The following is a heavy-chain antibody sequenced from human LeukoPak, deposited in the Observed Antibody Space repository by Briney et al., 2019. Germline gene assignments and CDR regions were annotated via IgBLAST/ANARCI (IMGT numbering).Heavy chain of an antibody. CDR3: GFGPESSYYYYYMDV. V-gene: IGHV1-69*05. CDR1: EGSFRSYA. J-gene: IGHJ6*03. CDR2: IIPIFGTA. Sequence: LVKGSCQGSEGSFRSYASSWGRQAPGQGLEWMGGIIPIFGTANYAQKFQGRVTITTDESTSTAYMELSSLRSEDTAVYYCGFGPESSYYYYYMDVWGKGTTVTVSS. D-gene: IGHD3-22*01.